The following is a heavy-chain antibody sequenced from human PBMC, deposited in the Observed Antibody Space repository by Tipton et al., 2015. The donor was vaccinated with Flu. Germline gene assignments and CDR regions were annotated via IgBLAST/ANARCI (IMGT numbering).Heavy chain of an antibody. Sequence: VQLVQSGGGFIQPGGSLRLSCAASGFTVYNNFMSWVRQAPGKGLEWVSIIYNNGDTYYADSVKGRFTISRDNSRNTFYLQMNNLRIEDTAVYYCARAGRGSNSGTPHYYYAMDVWGQGTTVTVSS. J-gene: IGHJ6*02. CDR2: IYNNGDT. D-gene: IGHD4-23*01. CDR3: ARAGRGSNSGTPHYYYAMDV. CDR1: GFTVYNNF. V-gene: IGHV3-53*01.